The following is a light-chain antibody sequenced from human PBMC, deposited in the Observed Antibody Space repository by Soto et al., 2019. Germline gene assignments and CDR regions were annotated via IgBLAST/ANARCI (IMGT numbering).Light chain of an antibody. CDR3: QHYNYWPYT. V-gene: IGKV3-15*01. CDR2: DAS. CDR1: QSVSID. J-gene: IGKJ2*01. Sequence: EIVMTQSPATLSVSPVERATVCFRASQSVSIDLAWYQQTPGQAPRLLIYDASTRATGVPARFSGSGSGTDFTLTISSLQSEDFAVYYCQHYNYWPYTFGQGTKVDIK.